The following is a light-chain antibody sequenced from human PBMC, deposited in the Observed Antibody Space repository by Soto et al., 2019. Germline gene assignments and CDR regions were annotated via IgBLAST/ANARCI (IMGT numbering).Light chain of an antibody. CDR3: SSYTSSSTPLWV. V-gene: IGLV2-14*01. J-gene: IGLJ1*01. CDR1: SSDVGGYNY. CDR2: DVS. Sequence: QSALTQPASVSGSPGQSITISCTGTSSDVGGYNYVSWYQQQPGKAPKLMIYDVSNRPSGVSNRFSGSKSGNTASLTISGLQAEDEADYYCSSYTSSSTPLWVFGTGTKLTVL.